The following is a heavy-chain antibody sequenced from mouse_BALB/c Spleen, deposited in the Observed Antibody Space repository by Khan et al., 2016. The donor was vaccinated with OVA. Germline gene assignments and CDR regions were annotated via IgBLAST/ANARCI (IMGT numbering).Heavy chain of an antibody. CDR3: ARGEITTGFAY. CDR2: IYPYNGGA. CDR1: GYTFTAYN. V-gene: IGHV1S29*02. J-gene: IGHJ3*01. Sequence: VQLQQSGPELVKPGASVKISCKASGYTFTAYNMHWVMQSHGKSLEWIGYIYPYNGGAGYNQKFKNKATLTVDTSSSTAYMELRSLTSEGSAVYYCARGEITTGFAYWGQGTLVTVSA. D-gene: IGHD2-4*01.